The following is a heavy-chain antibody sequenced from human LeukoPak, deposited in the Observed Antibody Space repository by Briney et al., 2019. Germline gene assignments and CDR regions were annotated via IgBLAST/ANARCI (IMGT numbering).Heavy chain of an antibody. CDR3: AKQGCEGWYLGQFDY. J-gene: IGHJ4*02. D-gene: IGHD2-15*01. V-gene: IGHV4-31*03. Sequence: PSETLSLTCTVSGVSISSGGYYWSWIRQRPGKGLEWIGYISYSGGTYYNPSLKSRVTISVDTSKNQFSLKLNSVTASATAVYYCAKQGCEGWYLGQFDYWGQGTLVTVSS. CDR2: ISYSGGT. CDR1: GVSISSGGYY.